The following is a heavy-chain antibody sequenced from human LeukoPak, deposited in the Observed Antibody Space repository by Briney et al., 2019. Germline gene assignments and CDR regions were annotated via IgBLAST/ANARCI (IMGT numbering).Heavy chain of an antibody. Sequence: SETLSLTCTVSGGSISSSSYYWGWIRQPPGKGLEWIGSIYYSGSTYYNPSLKSRVTISVDTSKNQFSLKLSSVTAADTAVYYCARVTTVTAMDVWGKGTTVTVSS. D-gene: IGHD4-17*01. CDR3: ARVTTVTAMDV. V-gene: IGHV4-39*07. CDR1: GGSISSSSYY. CDR2: IYYSGST. J-gene: IGHJ6*03.